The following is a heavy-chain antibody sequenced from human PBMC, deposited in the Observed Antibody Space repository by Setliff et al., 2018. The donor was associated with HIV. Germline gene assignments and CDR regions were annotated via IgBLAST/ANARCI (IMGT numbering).Heavy chain of an antibody. CDR3: ARDPGNGAVDY. J-gene: IGHJ4*02. Sequence: SETLSLTCSVSGGPVSGHFWTWIRQAPGKGLEWIAEITPSGRTNYSPSLKSRLSLSIESSKNQLFLKVMSVTAADSAVYYCARDPGNGAVDYWGQGTLVTVSS. CDR1: GGPVSGHF. CDR2: ITPSGRT. V-gene: IGHV4-34*01.